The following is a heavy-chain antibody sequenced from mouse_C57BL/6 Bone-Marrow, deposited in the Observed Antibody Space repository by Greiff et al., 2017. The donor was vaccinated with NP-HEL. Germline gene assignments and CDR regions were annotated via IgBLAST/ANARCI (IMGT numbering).Heavy chain of an antibody. CDR2: INSDGGST. CDR1: EYEFPSHD. J-gene: IGHJ1*03. V-gene: IGHV5-2*01. Sequence: EVKLMESGGGLVQPGESLKLSCESNEYEFPSHDMSWVRKTPEKRLELVAAINSDGGSTYYPDTMERRFIISRDNTKKTLYLQMSSLRSEDTALDYCARAYYGSSYDWYFDVWGTGTTVTVSS. CDR3: ARAYYGSSYDWYFDV. D-gene: IGHD1-1*01.